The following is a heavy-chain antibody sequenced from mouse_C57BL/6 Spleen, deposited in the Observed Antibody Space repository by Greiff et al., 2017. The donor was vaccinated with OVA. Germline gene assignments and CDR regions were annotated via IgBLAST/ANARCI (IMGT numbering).Heavy chain of an antibody. J-gene: IGHJ4*01. D-gene: IGHD2-1*01. CDR2: ISYDGSN. V-gene: IGHV3-6*01. CDR1: GYSITSGYY. Sequence: EVKVEESGPGLVKPSQSLSLTCSVPGYSITSGYYWNWIRQFPGNKLEWMGYISYDGSNNYNPSLKNRISITRDTSKNQFFLKLNSVTTEDTATYYCAREALYFYAMDYWGQGTSVTVSS. CDR3: AREALYFYAMDY.